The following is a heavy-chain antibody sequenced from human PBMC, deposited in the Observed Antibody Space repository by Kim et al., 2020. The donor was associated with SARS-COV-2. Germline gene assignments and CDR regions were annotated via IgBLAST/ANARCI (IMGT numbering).Heavy chain of an antibody. V-gene: IGHV3-33*05. J-gene: IGHJ4*02. Sequence: GGSLRLSCSASGFTFSIYGMHWVRQAPGKWLEWVAVISYDGSNKYYADSVKGRFTISRDNSKNTLYLQMNSLRAEDTAVYYCARGVELGIAAAGSDYWGQGTLVSVSS. CDR2: ISYDGSNK. CDR3: ARGVELGIAAAGSDY. CDR1: GFTFSIYG. D-gene: IGHD6-13*01.